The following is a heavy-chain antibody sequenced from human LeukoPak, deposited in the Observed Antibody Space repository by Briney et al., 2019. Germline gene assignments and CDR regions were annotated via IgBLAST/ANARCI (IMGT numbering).Heavy chain of an antibody. D-gene: IGHD2-2*01. CDR1: EFTFSSYA. V-gene: IGHV3-23*01. J-gene: IGHJ4*02. Sequence: GRSLRLSCAASEFTFSSYAMSWVRQAPGKGLEWVSAISDSGGNTYYADSEKGRFTVSRDNSKNTMYLQMNSLRAEDTAVYYCAKDRRACSSSSCYYRFDYWGQGTLVTVSS. CDR2: ISDSGGNT. CDR3: AKDRRACSSSSCYYRFDY.